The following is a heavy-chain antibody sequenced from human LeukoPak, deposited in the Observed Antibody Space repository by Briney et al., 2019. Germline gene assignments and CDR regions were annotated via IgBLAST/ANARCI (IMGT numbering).Heavy chain of an antibody. V-gene: IGHV1-18*01. CDR3: ARDSSGWYHWFDP. D-gene: IGHD6-19*01. CDR2: ITPYNGNT. Sequence: GASVKVSCRASGYTFTNYDITWIRQAPGQGLERMGYITPYNGNTNYAQKLQGRVTMTTDTSTSTVYMELSSLRSEDTAVYYCARDSSGWYHWFDPWGQGTLVTVSS. CDR1: GYTFTNYD. J-gene: IGHJ5*02.